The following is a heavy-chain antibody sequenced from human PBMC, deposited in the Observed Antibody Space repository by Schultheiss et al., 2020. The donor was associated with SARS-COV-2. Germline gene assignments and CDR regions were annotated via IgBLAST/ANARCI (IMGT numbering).Heavy chain of an antibody. Sequence: GESLKISCAASGFTFSSYAMSWVRQAPGKGLEWVSAISGSGGSTYYADSVKGRLTISRDNSKNTLYMQMNSPRGEDTAVYYCATHVAYPTGVDYWGQGTLVTVSS. D-gene: IGHD2-21*01. CDR1: GFTFSSYA. J-gene: IGHJ4*02. CDR2: ISGSGGST. V-gene: IGHV3-23*01. CDR3: ATHVAYPTGVDY.